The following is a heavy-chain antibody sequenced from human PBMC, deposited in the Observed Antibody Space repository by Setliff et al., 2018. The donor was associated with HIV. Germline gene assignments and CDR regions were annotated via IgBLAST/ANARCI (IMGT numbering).Heavy chain of an antibody. V-gene: IGHV4-30-2*06. J-gene: IGHJ4*02. CDR3: VRECAGSGSYYLDF. CDR1: GDSMSSGDYS. CDR2: IYPSGRT. Sequence: SETLSLTCAVSGDSMSSGDYSWNWIRQSPGKGLEWIGYIYPSGRTYYNPSLKNRVTMSIDRSKKQFSLNLSSVTAADTALYFCVRECAGSGSYYLDFWGQGILVTSPQ. D-gene: IGHD3-10*01.